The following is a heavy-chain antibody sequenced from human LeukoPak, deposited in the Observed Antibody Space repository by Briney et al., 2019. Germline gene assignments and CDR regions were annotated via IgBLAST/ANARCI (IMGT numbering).Heavy chain of an antibody. Sequence: PGGSLRLSCAASGFTFSSYAMSWVRQASRKGLEWVSTISASGGSTYYADSVKGRFTISRDNSKNTLYLQMNSLRAEDTAVYYCAKQVWYSSSWYSDYWGQGTLVTVSS. V-gene: IGHV3-23*01. D-gene: IGHD6-13*01. CDR3: AKQVWYSSSWYSDY. CDR2: ISASGGST. CDR1: GFTFSSYA. J-gene: IGHJ4*02.